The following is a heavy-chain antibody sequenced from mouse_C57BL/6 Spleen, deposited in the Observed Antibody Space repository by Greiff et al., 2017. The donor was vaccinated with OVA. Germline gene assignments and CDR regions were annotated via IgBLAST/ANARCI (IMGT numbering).Heavy chain of an antibody. CDR3: ASGASYGNYFDY. J-gene: IGHJ2*01. V-gene: IGHV3-6*01. Sequence: EVQLQESGPGLVKPSQSLSLTCSVTGYSITSGYYWNWIRQFPGNKLEWMGYISYDGSNNYNPSLKNRISITRDTSKNQFFLKLNSVTTEDTATYYCASGASYGNYFDYWGQGTTLTVSS. CDR2: ISYDGSN. CDR1: GYSITSGYY. D-gene: IGHD2-10*01.